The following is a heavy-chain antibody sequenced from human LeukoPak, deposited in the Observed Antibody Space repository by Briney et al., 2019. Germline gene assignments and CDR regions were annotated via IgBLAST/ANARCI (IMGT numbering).Heavy chain of an antibody. D-gene: IGHD3-10*01. CDR3: AREQSMVRGASWFDP. V-gene: IGHV4-59*11. J-gene: IGHJ5*02. CDR2: IYYSGST. CDR1: SGSISSHY. Sequence: SETLSLTCTVSSGSISSHYWSWTRQPPGKGLEWIGYIYYSGSTYYNPSLKSRVTISVDTSKNQFSLKLSSVTAADTAVYYCAREQSMVRGASWFDPWGQGTLVTVSP.